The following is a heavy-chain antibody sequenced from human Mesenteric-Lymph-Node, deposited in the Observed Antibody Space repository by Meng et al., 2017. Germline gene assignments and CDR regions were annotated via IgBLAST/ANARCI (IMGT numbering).Heavy chain of an antibody. CDR2: INPNSGGT. CDR3: ARAAGYCSGGSCYSEGTFDY. D-gene: IGHD2-15*01. J-gene: IGHJ4*02. CDR1: RYTFTGYY. V-gene: IGHV1-2*06. Sequence: VPRVVSGAEVKKPGASGKVSSKASRYTFTGYYMHWVLQAPGQGLEGMGRINPNSGGTNYAQKFQGRVTMTRDTSISTAYMELSRLRSDDTAVYYCARAAGYCSGGSCYSEGTFDYWGQGTLVTVSS.